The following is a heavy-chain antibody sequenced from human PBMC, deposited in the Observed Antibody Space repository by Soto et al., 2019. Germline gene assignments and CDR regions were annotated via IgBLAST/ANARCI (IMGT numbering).Heavy chain of an antibody. CDR3: TTLEPA. Sequence: EVQLVESGGGLVKPGGSLGLSCAASGFNFSDAWKNWVRQAPGKGLEWVGHVKTKTDGGTTEYAASVKGRFIVSREDSRITLYLQMSSLKREDTAMYYGTTLEPAWGQGTLVVGSS. V-gene: IGHV3-15*07. J-gene: IGHJ4*02. CDR2: VKTKTDGGTT. CDR1: GFNFSDAW.